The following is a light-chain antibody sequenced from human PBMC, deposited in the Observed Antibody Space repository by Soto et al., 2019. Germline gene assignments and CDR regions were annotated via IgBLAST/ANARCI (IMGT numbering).Light chain of an antibody. V-gene: IGKV1-27*01. Sequence: DIQMTQSPSSLSASVGDRVTITCRASQGISTFLAWYQQKPGKVPKLLIYGSSTLQSGVPSRFSGSGSGTDFTLTISSLQPDDFATYYCQQYNSYSPTTFGQGTRLEIK. CDR1: QGISTF. CDR3: QQYNSYSPTT. J-gene: IGKJ5*01. CDR2: GSS.